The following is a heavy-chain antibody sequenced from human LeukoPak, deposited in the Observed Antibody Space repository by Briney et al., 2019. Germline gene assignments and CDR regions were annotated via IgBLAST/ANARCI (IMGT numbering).Heavy chain of an antibody. CDR3: ARDPAGTDYGMDV. Sequence: SETLSLTCTVSGGSISSYYWSWIRQPPGKGLEWIGGIYYSGSTYYNPSLKSRVTISVDTSKNQFSLKLSSVTAADTAVYYCARDPAGTDYGMDVWGQGTTVTVSS. J-gene: IGHJ6*02. CDR2: IYYSGST. CDR1: GGSISSYY. D-gene: IGHD6-13*01. V-gene: IGHV4-39*07.